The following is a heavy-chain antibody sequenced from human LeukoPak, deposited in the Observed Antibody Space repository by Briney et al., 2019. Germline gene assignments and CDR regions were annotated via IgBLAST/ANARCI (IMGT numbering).Heavy chain of an antibody. Sequence: SETLTLTCTVSGVSISSYSWSWIRQPAGKGLEWIGRIYTTGSTNSNPSLKSRVTISVDKSKNQFSLKLSSVTAADTAVYYCARERGFRPAAATHYVYCSQRTLVTVSS. D-gene: IGHD6-13*01. CDR3: ARERGFRPAAATHYVY. J-gene: IGHJ4*02. V-gene: IGHV4-4*07. CDR1: GVSISSYS. CDR2: IYTTGST.